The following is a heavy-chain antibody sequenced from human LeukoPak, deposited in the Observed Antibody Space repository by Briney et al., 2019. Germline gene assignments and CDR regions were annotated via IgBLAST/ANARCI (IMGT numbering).Heavy chain of an antibody. CDR3: AAFPDSSGYLAGDY. J-gene: IGHJ4*02. CDR2: FDPEDGET. V-gene: IGHV1-24*01. D-gene: IGHD3-22*01. CDR1: GYTLTELS. Sequence: ASVKVSCKVSGYTLTELSMHWVRQAPGKGLEWMGGFDPEDGETIYAQKFQGRVTMTEDTSTDTAYMELSSLRSEDTAVYYCAAFPDSSGYLAGDYWGQGTLVTVSS.